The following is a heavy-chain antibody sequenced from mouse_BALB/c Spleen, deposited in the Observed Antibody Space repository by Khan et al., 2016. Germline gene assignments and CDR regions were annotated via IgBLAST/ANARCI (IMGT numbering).Heavy chain of an antibody. CDR2: ISSGGSYT. Sequence: LVESGGDLVKPGGSLKLSCAASGFTFSSYGMSWVRQTPDKRLEWVATISSGGSYTYYPDSVKGRFTIFRDNAKNTLLLQMSSPNSEDSAVYDCAGPGSSPYFDYWGQGTTLTVSS. J-gene: IGHJ2*01. V-gene: IGHV5-6*01. CDR3: AGPGSSPYFDY. D-gene: IGHD1-3*01. CDR1: GFTFSSYG.